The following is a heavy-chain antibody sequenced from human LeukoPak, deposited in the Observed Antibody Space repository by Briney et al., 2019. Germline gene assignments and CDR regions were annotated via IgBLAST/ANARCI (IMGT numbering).Heavy chain of an antibody. CDR1: GGSISSGGYY. Sequence: SETLSLTCTVSGGSISSGGYYWSWIRQHPGTGLEWIGYIYYSGSTYYNPSLKSRVTISVDTSKNQFSLKLSSVTAADTAVYYCASLEQYYYYGMDVWGQGTTVTVSS. CDR2: IYYSGST. CDR3: ASLEQYYYYGMDV. V-gene: IGHV4-31*03. D-gene: IGHD5-24*01. J-gene: IGHJ6*02.